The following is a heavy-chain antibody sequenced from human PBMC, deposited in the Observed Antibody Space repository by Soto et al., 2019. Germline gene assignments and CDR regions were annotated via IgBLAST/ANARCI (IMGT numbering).Heavy chain of an antibody. Sequence: SETLSLTCTVSGGSISSSSYYWGWIRQPPGKGLEWIGSIYYSGSTYYNPSLKSRVTISVDTSKNQFSLKLSSVTAADTAVYNCARYWGGTNDYWGRGTLVTVS. J-gene: IGHJ4*02. V-gene: IGHV4-39*01. D-gene: IGHD3-16*01. CDR3: ARYWGGTNDY. CDR2: IYYSGST. CDR1: GGSISSSSYY.